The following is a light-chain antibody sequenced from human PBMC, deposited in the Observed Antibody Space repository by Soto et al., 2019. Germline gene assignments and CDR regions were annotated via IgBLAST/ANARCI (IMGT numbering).Light chain of an antibody. CDR2: WAS. CDR3: KQYYSTPFT. J-gene: IGKJ3*01. CDR1: QSVLYNSNNKNY. Sequence: DIVMTQSPDSLAVSLGERATLNCKSSQSVLYNSNNKNYLAWYQQKPGQPPKLLIYWASTREAGVPDRFSGSGSGTDFTLTISSLQAEDVAVYYCKQYYSTPFTFGPGTTVEIE. V-gene: IGKV4-1*01.